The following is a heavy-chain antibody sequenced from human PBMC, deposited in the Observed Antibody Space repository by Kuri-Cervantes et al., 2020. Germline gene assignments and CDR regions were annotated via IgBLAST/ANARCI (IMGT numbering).Heavy chain of an antibody. V-gene: IGHV4-39*07. Sequence: GSLRLSCTVSGGSISSGDYYWGWIRQPPGKGLEWIGSIYYSGSTYYNPSLKSRVTISVDTSKNQFSLKLSSVTAADTAVYYCARAKQWLRSLDYWGQGTLVTVSS. D-gene: IGHD6-19*01. CDR3: ARAKQWLRSLDY. J-gene: IGHJ4*02. CDR2: IYYSGST. CDR1: GGSISSGDYY.